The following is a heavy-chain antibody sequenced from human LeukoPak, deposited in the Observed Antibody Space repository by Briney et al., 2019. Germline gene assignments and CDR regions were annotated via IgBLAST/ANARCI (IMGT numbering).Heavy chain of an antibody. V-gene: IGHV3-30*02. Sequence: PGGSLRLSCAASGFTFSSYGMHWVRQAPDKGLEWVAFIRYDGSNKYYADSVKGRFTISRDNSKNTLYLQMNSLRAEDTAVYYCAKDSSYDSSGPSSDLDYWGQGTLVTVSS. CDR2: IRYDGSNK. CDR1: GFTFSSYG. J-gene: IGHJ4*02. CDR3: AKDSSYDSSGPSSDLDY. D-gene: IGHD3-22*01.